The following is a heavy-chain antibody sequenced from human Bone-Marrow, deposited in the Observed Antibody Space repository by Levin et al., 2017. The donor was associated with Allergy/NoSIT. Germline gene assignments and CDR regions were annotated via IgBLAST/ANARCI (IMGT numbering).Heavy chain of an antibody. CDR1: GYTFTDYY. Sequence: PGESLKISCKASGYTFTDYYMHWVRQAPGQGLEWMGWIIPNSGGTNFAQRFQGRVTMTWASSINTAYMELSRLRSDDTAVYYCARLEDSYVGAMDVWGQGTTVTVSS. J-gene: IGHJ6*02. V-gene: IGHV1-2*02. CDR2: IIPNSGGT. CDR3: ARLEDSYVGAMDV. D-gene: IGHD1-26*01.